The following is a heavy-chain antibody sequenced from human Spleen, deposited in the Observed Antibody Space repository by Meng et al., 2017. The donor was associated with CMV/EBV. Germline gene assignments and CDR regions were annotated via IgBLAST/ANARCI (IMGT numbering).Heavy chain of an antibody. CDR1: GDSISSSNYY. CDR2: IYYSGTT. J-gene: IGHJ5*02. D-gene: IGHD3-3*01. Sequence: SETLSLTCVVSGDSISSSNYYWGWIRQPPGKGLEYIGSIYYSGTTYYNPSLKSRLTMSVDTSKSQFSLRLSSVTAADTAVYYCVAQSGDFWSGYYTTNWFDPWGQGTLVTVSS. V-gene: IGHV4-39*01. CDR3: VAQSGDFWSGYYTTNWFDP.